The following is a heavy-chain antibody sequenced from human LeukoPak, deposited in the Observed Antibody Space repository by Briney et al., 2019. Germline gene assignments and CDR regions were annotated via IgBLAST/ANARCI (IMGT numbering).Heavy chain of an antibody. D-gene: IGHD6-13*01. CDR2: IYSGGTT. CDR1: GFTVSNNY. V-gene: IGHV3-53*01. J-gene: IGHJ4*02. Sequence: GGSLRLSCAASGFTVSNNYMNWVRQAPGKGLEWVSLIYSGGTTKYAGSVKGRFTISRDNSKNTLYLQMNSLRVEDTAMYYCGRDPPGIAASGTGGWGQGTLVTVSS. CDR3: GRDPPGIAASGTGG.